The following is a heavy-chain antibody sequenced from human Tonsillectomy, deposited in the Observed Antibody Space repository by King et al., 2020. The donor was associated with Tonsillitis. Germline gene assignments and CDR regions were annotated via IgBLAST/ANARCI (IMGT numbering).Heavy chain of an antibody. CDR3: ARAGSSGYLSYFDY. Sequence: QLQESGPGLVKPSETLSLTCTVSGGSISSYYWSWIRQPPGKGLEWIGYIYYSGSTNYNPSLKSRVTISVDTSKNQFSLKLGSVTAWDTAVYYCARAGSSGYLSYFDYWGQGTLVSVSS. CDR2: IYYSGST. J-gene: IGHJ4*02. D-gene: IGHD3-22*01. CDR1: GGSISSYY. V-gene: IGHV4-59*01.